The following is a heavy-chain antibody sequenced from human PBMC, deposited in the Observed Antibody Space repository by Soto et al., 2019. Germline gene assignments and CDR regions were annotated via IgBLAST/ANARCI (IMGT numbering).Heavy chain of an antibody. CDR3: AKPENYYGYVSPFDP. CDR1: GFTFSSYG. D-gene: IGHD3-10*01. J-gene: IGHJ5*02. Sequence: GGSLRLSCAASGFTFSSYGMHWVRQAPGKGLEWVAVISYDGSNKYYADSVKGRFTISRDNSKNTLYLQMTSLRAEDTAVYYCAKPENYYGYVSPFDPWGQGTLVTVS. CDR2: ISYDGSNK. V-gene: IGHV3-30*18.